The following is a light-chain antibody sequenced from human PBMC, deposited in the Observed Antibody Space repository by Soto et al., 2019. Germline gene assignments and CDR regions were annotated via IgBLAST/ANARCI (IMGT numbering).Light chain of an antibody. CDR2: GVS. Sequence: QSALTQPASVSGSPGQSITISCTGTGSDIGNYNYVSWYQQYPGKAPKLMIYGVSNRPSGVYNRFSGSKSGNAASLTSSGLQAEDEADYYCSSYTSYTTPWVFGGGTKLTVL. J-gene: IGLJ3*02. V-gene: IGLV2-14*01. CDR1: GSDIGNYNY. CDR3: SSYTSYTTPWV.